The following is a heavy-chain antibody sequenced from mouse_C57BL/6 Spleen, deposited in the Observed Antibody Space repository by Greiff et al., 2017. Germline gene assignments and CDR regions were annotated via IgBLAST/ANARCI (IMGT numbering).Heavy chain of an antibody. CDR2: IYPSDSET. J-gene: IGHJ2*01. CDR1: GYTFTSYW. Sequence: QVQLQQPGAELVRPGSSVKLSCKASGYTFTSYWMDWVKQRPGQGLEWIGNIYPSDSETHYNQKFKDKATLTVDKSSSTAYMQLSSLTSEASAVYYCARATVVADFDYWGQGTTLTVSS. V-gene: IGHV1-61*01. D-gene: IGHD1-1*01. CDR3: ARATVVADFDY.